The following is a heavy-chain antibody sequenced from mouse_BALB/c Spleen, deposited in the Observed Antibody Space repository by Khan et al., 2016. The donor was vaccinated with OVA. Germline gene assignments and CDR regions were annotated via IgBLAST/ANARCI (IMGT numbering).Heavy chain of an antibody. D-gene: IGHD2-10*01. V-gene: IGHV2-6-1*01. CDR1: GFSLTNYG. Sequence: QVQLQQSGPGLVAPSQSLSITCTISGFSLTNYGVHWVRQPPGKGLEWLVVIWSDGTKTYSSVLKSRLSISKENSKSQVLLKMNSLQTDDTAMYYCARQPYYHYYIMDYWGQGTSVTVSS. CDR3: ARQPYYHYYIMDY. J-gene: IGHJ4*01. CDR2: IWSDGTK.